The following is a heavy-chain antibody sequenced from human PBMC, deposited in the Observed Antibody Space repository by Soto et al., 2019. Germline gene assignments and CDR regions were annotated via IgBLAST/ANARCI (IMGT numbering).Heavy chain of an antibody. V-gene: IGHV1-18*01. D-gene: IGHD1-1*01. J-gene: IGHJ3*02. CDR3: ARVQLERLDAFDI. CDR1: GYTFTSYG. Sequence: GASVKVSCKASGYTFTSYGISWVRQAPGQGLEWMGWISAYNGNTNYAQKLQGRVTMNKDTSKSTAYKKMRSLRSDDTAVYYCARVQLERLDAFDIWGQGTMVTVSS. CDR2: ISAYNGNT.